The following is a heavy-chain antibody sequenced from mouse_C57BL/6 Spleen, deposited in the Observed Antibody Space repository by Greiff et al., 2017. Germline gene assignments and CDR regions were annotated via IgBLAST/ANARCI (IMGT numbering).Heavy chain of an antibody. V-gene: IGHV1-15*01. Sequence: LVESGAELVRPGASVTLSCKASGYTFTDYEMHWVKQTPVHGLEWIGAIDPETGGTAYNQKFKGKAILTADKSSSTAYMELRSLTSEDSAVYYCTRPLSPGAYWGQGTLVTVSA. CDR3: TRPLSPGAY. D-gene: IGHD4-1*01. J-gene: IGHJ3*01. CDR1: GYTFTDYE. CDR2: IDPETGGT.